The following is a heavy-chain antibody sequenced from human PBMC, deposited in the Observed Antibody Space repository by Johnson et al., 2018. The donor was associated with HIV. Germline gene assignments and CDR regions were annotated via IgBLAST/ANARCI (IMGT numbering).Heavy chain of an antibody. CDR1: GFIFSTFG. J-gene: IGHJ3*01. CDR2: FRYDGSSK. Sequence: QMLLVESGGGVVQPGGSLRLSCAASGFIFSTFGMHWVRQAPGKGLEWVAFFRYDGSSKYYGDPVNGRFTISRDESKNTLFLEMDSLRPEDTALYYCARESRSGSGNVPGRHALDVWGHGTMVTVSS. V-gene: IGHV3-30*02. D-gene: IGHD3-10*01. CDR3: ARESRSGSGNVPGRHALDV.